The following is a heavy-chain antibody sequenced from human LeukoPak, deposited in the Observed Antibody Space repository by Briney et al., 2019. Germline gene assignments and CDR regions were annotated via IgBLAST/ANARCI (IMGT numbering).Heavy chain of an antibody. D-gene: IGHD3-9*01. J-gene: IGHJ4*02. CDR2: IYYSGST. Sequence: SETLSLTCTVSGGSISSYYWSWIPQPPGKGLEWIGFIYYSGSTNYNPSLKSRVTISVDTSKNQFSLKLSSVTAADTAVYYCARNQYDILTGYYTHFDYWGQGSLVTVSS. CDR3: ARNQYDILTGYYTHFDY. CDR1: GGSISSYY. V-gene: IGHV4-59*01.